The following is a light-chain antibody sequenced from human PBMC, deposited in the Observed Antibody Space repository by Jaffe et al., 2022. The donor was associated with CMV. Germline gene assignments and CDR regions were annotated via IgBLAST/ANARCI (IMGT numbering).Light chain of an antibody. CDR1: QSVDTKY. J-gene: IGKJ4*01. CDR3: QQYYTSPLT. V-gene: IGKV3-20*01. Sequence: EVLLTQSPGTLSLSPGERATLSCRASQSVDTKYLAWYQQKPGQAPRLLIYGTTSRATGVPERFSGSGSGTDFTLTISRLESEDFAVYHCQQYYTSPLTFGGGTKVEIK. CDR2: GTT.